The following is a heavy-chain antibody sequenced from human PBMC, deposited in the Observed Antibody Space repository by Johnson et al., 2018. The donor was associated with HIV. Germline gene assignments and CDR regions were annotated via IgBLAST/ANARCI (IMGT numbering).Heavy chain of an antibody. CDR2: IKSKTDGGTT. D-gene: IGHD1-1*01. CDR1: GFTFDDFT. V-gene: IGHV3-15*01. J-gene: IGHJ3*02. Sequence: VQLVESGGDLVQPGRSLRLSCAASGFTFDDFTMHWVRQAPGKGLEWVGRIKSKTDGGTTDYAAPVKGRFTISRHDSKNMLYLQMNSLKTEDTAVYYCTTDPWWNGYHAFDIWGQGTMVTVSS. CDR3: TTDPWWNGYHAFDI.